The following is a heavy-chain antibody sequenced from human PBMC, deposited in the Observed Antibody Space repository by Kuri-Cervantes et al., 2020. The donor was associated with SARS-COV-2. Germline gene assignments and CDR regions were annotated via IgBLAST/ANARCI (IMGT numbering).Heavy chain of an antibody. D-gene: IGHD4-11*01. Sequence: GGSLRLPCAASGFTFSSYEMNWVRQAPGKGLEWVSYISSSGSTIYYADSVKGRFTISRDNAKNSLYLQMNSLRAEDTAVYYCARDSSYSNYRVYYYGMDVWGQGTTVTVSS. CDR1: GFTFSSYE. CDR3: ARDSSYSNYRVYYYGMDV. J-gene: IGHJ6*02. V-gene: IGHV3-48*03. CDR2: ISSSGSTI.